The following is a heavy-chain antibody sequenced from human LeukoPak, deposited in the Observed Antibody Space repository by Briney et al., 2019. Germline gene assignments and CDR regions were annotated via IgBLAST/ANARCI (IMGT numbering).Heavy chain of an antibody. Sequence: EASVKVSCKASGGTFSSYAISWVRQAPGQGLEWMGRIIPIFGTANYAQKFQGRVTITTDESTSTAYMELSSLRSEDTAVYYCARDGAHDYGDWDAFDIWGQGTMVTVSS. D-gene: IGHD4-17*01. CDR1: GGTFSSYA. CDR2: IIPIFGTA. V-gene: IGHV1-69*05. CDR3: ARDGAHDYGDWDAFDI. J-gene: IGHJ3*02.